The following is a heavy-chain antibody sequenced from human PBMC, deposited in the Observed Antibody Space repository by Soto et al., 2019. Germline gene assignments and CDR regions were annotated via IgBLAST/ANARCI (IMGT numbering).Heavy chain of an antibody. CDR2: IYYSGST. CDR3: GRDLGGYYYDSSGSPPYAFDI. V-gene: IGHV4-31*03. Sequence: QVQLQESGPGLVKPSQTLSLTCTVSGGSISSGGYYWSWIRQHPGKGLEWIGYIYYSGSTYYNPSLRGRVTISEDTSKNHFSRRLSSVTAAETAGYSCGRDLGGYYYDSSGSPPYAFDIWGQGTMVTVSS. D-gene: IGHD3-22*01. J-gene: IGHJ3*02. CDR1: GGSISSGGYY.